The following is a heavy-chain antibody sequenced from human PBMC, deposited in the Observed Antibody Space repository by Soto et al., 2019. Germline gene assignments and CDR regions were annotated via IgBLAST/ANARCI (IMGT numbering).Heavy chain of an antibody. CDR3: ARDISGGWFDP. CDR2: IYYSGST. D-gene: IGHD3-10*01. J-gene: IGHJ5*02. Sequence: QVQLQESGPGLVKPSETLSLTCTVSGGSISSYYWSWIRQPPGKGLEWIGYIYYSGSTNYNPSLKSRVTISVDTSKNQFSLKLSSVTAADPAVYYCARDISGGWFDPWGQGTLVTVSS. V-gene: IGHV4-59*01. CDR1: GGSISSYY.